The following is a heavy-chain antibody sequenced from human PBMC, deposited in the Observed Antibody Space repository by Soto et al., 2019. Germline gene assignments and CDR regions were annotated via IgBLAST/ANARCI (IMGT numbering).Heavy chain of an antibody. D-gene: IGHD5-18*01. CDR1: GFTFSSYA. Sequence: GGSLRLSCAASGFTFSSYAMSWVRQAPGKGLEWVSAISGSGGSTYYADSVKGRFTISRDNSKNTLYLQMNSLRAEDTAVYYCAKADTAMVTDCYYGMDVWGQGTTVTVSS. CDR3: AKADTAMVTDCYYGMDV. V-gene: IGHV3-23*01. CDR2: ISGSGGST. J-gene: IGHJ6*02.